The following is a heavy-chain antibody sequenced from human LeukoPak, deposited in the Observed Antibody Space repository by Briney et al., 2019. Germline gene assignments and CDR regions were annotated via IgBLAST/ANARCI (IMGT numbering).Heavy chain of an antibody. CDR3: TRTLRRDCTNGVCFDY. CDR2: INGDGTST. D-gene: IGHD2-8*01. V-gene: IGHV3-74*03. Sequence: GGSLRLSCAASGFSFSYYWMHWVRQAPGKGLVWVSRINGDGTSTTYADSVKGRFTISRDSAKNTLYLQMNSLRAGGTAVYYCTRTLRRDCTNGVCFDYWGQGTLVTVSS. CDR1: GFSFSYYW. J-gene: IGHJ4*02.